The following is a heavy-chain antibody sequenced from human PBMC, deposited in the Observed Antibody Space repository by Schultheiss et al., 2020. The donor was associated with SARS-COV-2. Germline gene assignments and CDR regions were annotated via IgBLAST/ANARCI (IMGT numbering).Heavy chain of an antibody. Sequence: GGSLRLSCAASGFTFRSYAMSWVRQAPGKGLEWVSAVTGNGGGLYYADSVEGRFTISRDNSKNTLYLQMNSLRAEDTAVYYCTTVTSRHYYYGMDVWGQGTTVTVSS. V-gene: IGHV3-23*01. CDR1: GFTFRSYA. J-gene: IGHJ6*02. CDR2: VTGNGGGL. CDR3: TTVTSRHYYYGMDV. D-gene: IGHD4-17*01.